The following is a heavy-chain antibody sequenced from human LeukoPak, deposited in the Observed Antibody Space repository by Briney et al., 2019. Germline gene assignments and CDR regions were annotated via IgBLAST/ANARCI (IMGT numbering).Heavy chain of an antibody. J-gene: IGHJ4*02. V-gene: IGHV3-23*01. CDR3: ARDVMATPARLVYFDY. Sequence: PGGSLRLSCAASGFTFSSYAMNWVRQTPGKGLEWVSSISDSGGSAYYADSVKGRFTISRDNSKNTLYLQMNSLRAEDTAVYYCARDVMATPARLVYFDYWGQGTLVTVSS. D-gene: IGHD5-24*01. CDR1: GFTFSSYA. CDR2: ISDSGGSA.